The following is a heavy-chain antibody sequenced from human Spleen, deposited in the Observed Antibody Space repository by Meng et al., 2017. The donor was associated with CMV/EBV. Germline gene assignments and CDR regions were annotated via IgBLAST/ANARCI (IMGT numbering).Heavy chain of an antibody. CDR1: GGSFSGYD. V-gene: IGHV4-34*01. Sequence: QVQPQQWGAGLLKPSETLSLTCAVYGGSFSGYDWSWIRQPPGKGLEWIGEINHSGSTNYNPSLKSRVTISVDTSKNQFSLKLSSVTAADTAVYYCARIGPTWYSSSWYVDYWGQGTLVTVSS. CDR2: INHSGST. J-gene: IGHJ4*02. CDR3: ARIGPTWYSSSWYVDY. D-gene: IGHD6-13*01.